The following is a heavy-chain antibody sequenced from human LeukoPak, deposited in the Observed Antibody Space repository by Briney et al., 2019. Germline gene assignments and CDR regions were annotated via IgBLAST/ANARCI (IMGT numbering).Heavy chain of an antibody. V-gene: IGHV3-7*01. CDR1: GFTLSSYR. Sequence: PGGTLRLSCAASGFTLSSYRMSWVREAPGKGLERVANIKQDGREKYYVDSVKGRFTISRGNAKNSLYLQMNSLRVEDTAVYYCARGEGGYCSSTSCYRQRGLNYWGQGTLVTVSS. CDR3: ARGEGGYCSSTSCYRQRGLNY. CDR2: IKQDGREK. J-gene: IGHJ4*02. D-gene: IGHD2-2*01.